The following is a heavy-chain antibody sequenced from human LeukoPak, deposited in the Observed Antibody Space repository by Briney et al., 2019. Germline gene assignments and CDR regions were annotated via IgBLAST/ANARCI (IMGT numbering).Heavy chain of an antibody. Sequence: GGSLRLSCAASGFTFDDYGMSWVRQAPGKGLEWLSGIKRYGDSTGYADSVKGRFTISRDNSKNTLYLQMNSLRAEDTAVYYCAKAPGGPFDYWGQGTLVTVSS. J-gene: IGHJ4*02. CDR1: GFTFDDYG. V-gene: IGHV3-20*04. CDR2: IKRYGDST. CDR3: AKAPGGPFDY. D-gene: IGHD4-23*01.